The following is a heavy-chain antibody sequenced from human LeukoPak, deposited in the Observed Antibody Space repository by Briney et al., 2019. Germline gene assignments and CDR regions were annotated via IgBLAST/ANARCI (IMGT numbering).Heavy chain of an antibody. CDR3: ARTAPHKYCSSTSCYGGWFDP. D-gene: IGHD2-2*01. J-gene: IGHJ5*02. V-gene: IGHV1-69*04. CDR1: GGNFSSYA. Sequence: SVKVSCKASGGNFSSYAISWVRQAPGQGLEWMGRIIPIFGIANYAQKFQGRVTITADKSTSTAYMELSSLRSEDTAVYYCARTAPHKYCSSTSCYGGWFDPWGQGTLVTVSS. CDR2: IIPIFGIA.